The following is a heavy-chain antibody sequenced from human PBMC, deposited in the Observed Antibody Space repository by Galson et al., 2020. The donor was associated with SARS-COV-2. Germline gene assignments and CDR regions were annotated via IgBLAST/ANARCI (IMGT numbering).Heavy chain of an antibody. CDR3: ARSNYGSYYYYGMDV. CDR1: GFTFSSYA. V-gene: IGHV3-30-3*01. J-gene: IGHJ6*02. CDR2: ISYDGSNK. D-gene: IGHD3-10*01. Sequence: GGSLRLSCAASGFTFSSYAMHWVRQAPGKGLEWVAVISYDGSNKYYADSVKGRFTISRDNYKNTLYLQMNSLRAEDTAVYYCARSNYGSYYYYGMDVWGQGTTVTVSS.